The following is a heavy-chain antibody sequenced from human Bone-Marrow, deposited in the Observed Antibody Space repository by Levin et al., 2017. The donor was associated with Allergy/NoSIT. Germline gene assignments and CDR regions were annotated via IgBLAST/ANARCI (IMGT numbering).Heavy chain of an antibody. J-gene: IGHJ3*02. D-gene: IGHD6-19*01. V-gene: IGHV1-58*02. CDR3: VADLAVAVHDVFDI. CDR2: VVVDSGDT. CDR1: GFSFSDSV. Sequence: KISCRASGFSFSDSVIQWVRQARGQRPEWIGWVVVDSGDTDYAQKFEDRVTITRDMSTRTAYMELYSLRSEDTAVYYCVADLAVAVHDVFDIWGQGTMVTVSS.